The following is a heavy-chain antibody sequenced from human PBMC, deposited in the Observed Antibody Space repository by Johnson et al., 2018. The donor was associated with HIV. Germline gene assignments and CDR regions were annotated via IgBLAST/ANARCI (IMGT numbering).Heavy chain of an antibody. CDR3: ARRGFGTASDAFDM. CDR1: GFTFDDYG. Sequence: VQLVESGGGVVRPGGSLRLSCVASGFTFDDYGMTWVRQAPGKGLEWVSGINWTGGSTTYADSVKVRFTISRDNAKNSLYLQMNSLRAEDTALYYCARRGFGTASDAFDMWGQGTMVIVSS. V-gene: IGHV3-20*04. D-gene: IGHD3-3*01. J-gene: IGHJ3*02. CDR2: INWTGGST.